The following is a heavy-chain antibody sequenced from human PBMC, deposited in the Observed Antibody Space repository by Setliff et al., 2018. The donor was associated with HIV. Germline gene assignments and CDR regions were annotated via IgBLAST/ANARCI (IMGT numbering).Heavy chain of an antibody. CDR1: GYSFTSYW. J-gene: IGHJ4*02. CDR2: IYPGDSHT. Sequence: PGESLKISCKGSGYSFTSYWIGWVRQMPGKGLEWMGIIYPGDSHTKYSPSFQGQVTISVDNSINTAYLQWSTLKASDTAIYYCARHVNYYGSGSYPEYWGQGTLVTVSS. CDR3: ARHVNYYGSGSYPEY. V-gene: IGHV5-51*01. D-gene: IGHD3-10*01.